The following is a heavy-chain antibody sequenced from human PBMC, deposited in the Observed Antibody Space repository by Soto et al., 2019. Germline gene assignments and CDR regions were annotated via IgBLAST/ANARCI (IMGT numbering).Heavy chain of an antibody. D-gene: IGHD3-16*01. J-gene: IGHJ4*02. V-gene: IGHV4-59*01. CDR1: GGSISSYY. CDR3: ARERVGGGPFDS. Sequence: QVQLQESGPGLVKPSETLSLTCTVSGGSISSYYWSWIRQPPGKGLEWIGYIYYSGSTNYNPSLKRRVTISVDTSKNQFSLKLSSVTAVDTAGYYCARERVGGGPFDSWGPGTLVTVSS. CDR2: IYYSGST.